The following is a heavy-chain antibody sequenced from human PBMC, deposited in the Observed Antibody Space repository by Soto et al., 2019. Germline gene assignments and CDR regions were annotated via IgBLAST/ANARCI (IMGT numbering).Heavy chain of an antibody. CDR1: GYTFSTFP. J-gene: IGHJ4*02. Sequence: ASVKVSCKASGYTFSTFPVHWVRQAPGQSLEWMGWINAANGDTGYSQNFQGRVTITRDTTANTAYMELSGLRSEDTAVYYCARKDYYGSGSYHFDYWGQGTLVTAPQ. CDR2: INAANGDT. V-gene: IGHV1-3*01. CDR3: ARKDYYGSGSYHFDY. D-gene: IGHD3-10*01.